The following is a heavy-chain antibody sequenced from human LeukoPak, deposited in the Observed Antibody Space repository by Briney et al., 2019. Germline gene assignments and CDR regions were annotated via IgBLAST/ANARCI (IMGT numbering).Heavy chain of an antibody. J-gene: IGHJ4*02. V-gene: IGHV1-69*04. Sequence: SVKVSCKASGGTFSSYTVSWVRQAPGQGLEWVGRINTILGIANYAQKFQGRVTITADKSTSTAYMELSSLRSEDTAVYYCARDYGDYSYYFDYWGEGTLVTLS. CDR1: GGTFSSYT. CDR3: ARDYGDYSYYFDY. D-gene: IGHD4-17*01. CDR2: INTILGIA.